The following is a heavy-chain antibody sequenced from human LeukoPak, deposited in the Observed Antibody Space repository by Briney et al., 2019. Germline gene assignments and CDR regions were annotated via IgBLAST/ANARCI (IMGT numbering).Heavy chain of an antibody. CDR1: GYTFTSYG. J-gene: IGHJ4*02. CDR2: ISAYNGNT. V-gene: IGHV1-18*01. Sequence: GASVKVSCKASGYTFTSYGISWVRQAPGQGLEWMGGISAYNGNTNYAQKLQGRVTMTTDTSTSTAYMELRSLRSDDTAVYYCARDRAPYDSSGYMNDYWGQGTLVTVSS. CDR3: ARDRAPYDSSGYMNDY. D-gene: IGHD3-22*01.